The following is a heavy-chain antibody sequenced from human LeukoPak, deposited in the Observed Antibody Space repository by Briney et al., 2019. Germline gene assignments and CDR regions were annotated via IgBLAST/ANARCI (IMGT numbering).Heavy chain of an antibody. CDR1: GFTFGTYA. Sequence: GGSLRLSCAASGFTFGTYAMTWVRQAPGMGLEWVSTILNNGVSTYHADSVKGRFTISRDDSRNTLHLQMNSLRAEDTAVYYCAKGGGRPLDDAFDVWGQGTMVTVSS. CDR3: AKGGGRPLDDAFDV. CDR2: ILNNGVST. V-gene: IGHV3-23*01. J-gene: IGHJ3*01.